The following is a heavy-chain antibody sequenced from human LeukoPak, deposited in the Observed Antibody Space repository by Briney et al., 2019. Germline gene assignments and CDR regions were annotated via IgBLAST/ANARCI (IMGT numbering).Heavy chain of an antibody. CDR3: ARGGIVVVPAAMRWFDP. V-gene: IGHV1-8*01. CDR1: GYTFTSYD. Sequence: ASVKVSCKASGYTFTSYDINRVRQATGQGLEWMGWMNPNSGNTGYAQKFQGRVTMTRNTSISTAYMELSSLRSEDTAVYYCARGGIVVVPAAMRWFDPWGQGTLVTVSS. D-gene: IGHD2-2*01. CDR2: MNPNSGNT. J-gene: IGHJ5*02.